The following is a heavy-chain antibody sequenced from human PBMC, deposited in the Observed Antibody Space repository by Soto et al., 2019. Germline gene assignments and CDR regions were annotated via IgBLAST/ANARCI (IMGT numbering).Heavy chain of an antibody. CDR1: GGTFSSYA. J-gene: IGHJ5*02. V-gene: IGHV1-69*13. D-gene: IGHD3-10*01. CDR3: ASVRGLYYYGPGSLPQGNWFDP. Sequence: SVKGSCKASGGTFSSYAISWVRQAPGQGLEWMGGIIPIFGTANYAQKFQGRVTITADESTSTAYMELSSLRSEDTAVYYCASVRGLYYYGPGSLPQGNWFDPWGQGTLVTVSS. CDR2: IIPIFGTA.